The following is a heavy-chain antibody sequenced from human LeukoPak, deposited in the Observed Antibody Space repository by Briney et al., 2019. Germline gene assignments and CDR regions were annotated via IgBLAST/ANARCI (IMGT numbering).Heavy chain of an antibody. V-gene: IGHV3-53*01. CDR2: IYSGGST. CDR3: ASSNCDGDCYLDY. Sequence: PGGSLRISCAASGFTVSRKYMSWVRQAPGKGLEWVSLIYSGGSTYYADSVKGRFSISRDNSKNTLYLQMNRLRVEDTAVYYCASSNCDGDCYLDYWGQGSLVTVSS. D-gene: IGHD2-21*02. CDR1: GFTVSRKY. J-gene: IGHJ4*02.